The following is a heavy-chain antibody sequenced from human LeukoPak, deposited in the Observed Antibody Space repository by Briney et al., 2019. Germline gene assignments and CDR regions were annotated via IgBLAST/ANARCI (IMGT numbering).Heavy chain of an antibody. D-gene: IGHD3-16*01. J-gene: IGHJ6*03. CDR3: ARAGELRYMDV. CDR2: INQDGTEK. V-gene: IGHV3-7*01. Sequence: PGGSLRLSCAASGFTFTTYWMSWVRQLPGKGLEWVANINQDGTEKYYVDSVKGRFTISRDNAKNSLFLQMSSLRADDTAIYYCARAGELRYMDVWGKGTAVTVSS. CDR1: GFTFTTYW.